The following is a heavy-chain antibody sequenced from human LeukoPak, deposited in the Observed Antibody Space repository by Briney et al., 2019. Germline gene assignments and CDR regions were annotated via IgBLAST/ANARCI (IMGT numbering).Heavy chain of an antibody. Sequence: GRSLRVSSAAPGFTSDVYAMHCVRHAPGKGVEWVLGICWNSGSIGYADSVKGRFTISRDNAKNSLYLQMNSLRAEDTALYYCAKGGIQLWANDAFDIWGQGTMVTVSS. D-gene: IGHD5-18*01. J-gene: IGHJ3*02. V-gene: IGHV3-9*02. CDR1: GFTSDVYA. CDR2: ICWNSGSI. CDR3: AKGGIQLWANDAFDI.